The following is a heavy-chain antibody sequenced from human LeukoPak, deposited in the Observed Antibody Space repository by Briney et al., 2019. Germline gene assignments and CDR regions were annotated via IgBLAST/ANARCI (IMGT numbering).Heavy chain of an antibody. D-gene: IGHD2-2*01. CDR3: ARDRSEGYQLLSP. J-gene: IGHJ4*02. V-gene: IGHV4-34*01. Sequence: SETLSLTCAVYGGSFSGYYWSWIRQPPGKGLEWIGEINHSGSTNYNPSLKSRVTISVDTSKNQFSLKLSSVTAADTAVYYCARDRSEGYQLLSPWGQGTLVTVSS. CDR2: INHSGST. CDR1: GGSFSGYY.